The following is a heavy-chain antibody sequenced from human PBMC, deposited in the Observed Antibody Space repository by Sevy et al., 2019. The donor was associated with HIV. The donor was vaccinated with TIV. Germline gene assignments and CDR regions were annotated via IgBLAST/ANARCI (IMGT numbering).Heavy chain of an antibody. Sequence: GGSLRLSCAASGFTFTNAWMSWVRQAPGKGLEWVGRIKSETDGGPTDYAAPVKGRFSISRDGSKNTLFLQMHSLKTEDTAVYYCTTYICSWYEGLSWGQGTLVTVSS. CDR3: TTYICSWYEGLS. CDR2: IKSETDGGPT. J-gene: IGHJ5*02. D-gene: IGHD6-13*01. CDR1: GFTFTNAW. V-gene: IGHV3-15*01.